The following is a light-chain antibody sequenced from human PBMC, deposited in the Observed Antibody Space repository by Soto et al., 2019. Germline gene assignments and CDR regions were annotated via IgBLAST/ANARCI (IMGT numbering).Light chain of an antibody. J-gene: IGKJ4*01. Sequence: EIVLTQSPATLSLSPGERATLSCRASQSVSSYLAWYQQKAGQAPRLLIYDASNRATGIPARFSGSGSGTDFTLTISSLEPEDFAVYYCQQRSNWPLTFGGGTTGDIK. CDR2: DAS. CDR3: QQRSNWPLT. CDR1: QSVSSY. V-gene: IGKV3-11*01.